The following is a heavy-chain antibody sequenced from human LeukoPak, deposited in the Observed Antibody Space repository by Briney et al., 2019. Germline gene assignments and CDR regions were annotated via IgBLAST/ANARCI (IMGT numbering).Heavy chain of an antibody. CDR3: AKEAVQGSGSYPLYFDY. Sequence: GGSLRLSCAASGFTFSSYGMHWVRQAPGKGLEWVAVISFDGSNKYYVDSVKGRFTISRDNSKNTLYLQMNSLRAEDTAVYYCAKEAVQGSGSYPLYFDYWGQGTLVTVSS. CDR2: ISFDGSNK. V-gene: IGHV3-30*18. D-gene: IGHD3-10*01. CDR1: GFTFSSYG. J-gene: IGHJ4*02.